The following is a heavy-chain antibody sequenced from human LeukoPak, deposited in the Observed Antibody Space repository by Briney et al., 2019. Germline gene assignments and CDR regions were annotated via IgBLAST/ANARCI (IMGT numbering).Heavy chain of an antibody. CDR2: ISSSSSYI. J-gene: IGHJ4*02. D-gene: IGHD3-16*01. CDR3: ASGPPRGSFDY. V-gene: IGHV3-21*01. Sequence: GGSLRLSCAASGFTFTNYAMNWVRQAPGKGLEWVSSISSSSSYIYYADSVKGRFTISRDNAKNSLYLQMNSLRAEDTAVYYCASGPPRGSFDYWGQGTLVTVSS. CDR1: GFTFTNYA.